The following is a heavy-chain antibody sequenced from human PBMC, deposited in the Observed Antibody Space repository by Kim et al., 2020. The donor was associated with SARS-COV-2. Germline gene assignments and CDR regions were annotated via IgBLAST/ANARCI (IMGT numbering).Heavy chain of an antibody. CDR1: GYTFTSYG. CDR3: ARWGWGGYSGSYYYYYYMDV. J-gene: IGHJ6*03. Sequence: ASVKVSCKASGYTFTSYGISWVRQAPGQGLEWMGWISAYNGNTNYAQKLQGRVTMTTDTSTSTAYMELRSLRSDDTAVYYCARWGWGGYSGSYYYYYYMDVWGKGTTVTVSS. CDR2: ISAYNGNT. D-gene: IGHD1-26*01. V-gene: IGHV1-18*01.